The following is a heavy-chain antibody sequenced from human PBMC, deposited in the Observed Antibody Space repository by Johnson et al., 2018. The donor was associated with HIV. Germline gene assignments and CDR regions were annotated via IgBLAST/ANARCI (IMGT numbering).Heavy chain of an antibody. D-gene: IGHD3-16*01. Sequence: VHLVESGGGLVQPGGSLRLSCAASGFTFSSYAMSWVRQAPGKGLEWVSYISSSGSTIYYADSVKGRFTISRDNAKNSLYLQMNSLRAEDTAVYYCAREATYYDYVWGSYAFDIWGQGTMVTVSS. CDR1: GFTFSSYA. CDR2: ISSSGSTI. V-gene: IGHV3-48*04. J-gene: IGHJ3*02. CDR3: AREATYYDYVWGSYAFDI.